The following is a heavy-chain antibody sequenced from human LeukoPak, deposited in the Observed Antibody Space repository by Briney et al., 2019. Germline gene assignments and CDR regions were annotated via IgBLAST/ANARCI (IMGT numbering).Heavy chain of an antibody. Sequence: PGGSLRLSCAVSEFTFSSYDMHWVRQAPGKGLEWVTFIQYDGSNKYYADSVKGRFTISRDNSKNTLYLQMNSLRAEDTAVYYCARPITMIVVVPAMDVWGKGTTVTVSS. V-gene: IGHV3-30*19. J-gene: IGHJ6*04. CDR3: ARPITMIVVVPAMDV. CDR1: EFTFSSYD. CDR2: IQYDGSNK. D-gene: IGHD3-22*01.